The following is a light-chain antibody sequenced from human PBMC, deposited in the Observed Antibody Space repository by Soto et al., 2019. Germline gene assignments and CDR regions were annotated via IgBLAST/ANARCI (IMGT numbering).Light chain of an antibody. J-gene: IGKJ1*01. CDR3: QQYDYSRT. CDR2: DVS. V-gene: IGKV1-5*01. Sequence: DIQLTQSPSTLSASVGDSVTITCRASQNVSTSLAWYQHKPGEAPKLLMFDVSNLESGVTSRFSGSGSGTEFTLSISSLHSDDFATYYCQQYDYSRTFGQGTKVDIK. CDR1: QNVSTS.